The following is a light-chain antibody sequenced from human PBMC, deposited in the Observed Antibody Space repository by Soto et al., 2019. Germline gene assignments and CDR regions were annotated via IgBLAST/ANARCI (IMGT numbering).Light chain of an antibody. CDR3: SSYTSSSTPLYV. CDR1: SSDVGAYDY. V-gene: IGLV2-14*01. J-gene: IGLJ1*01. CDR2: DVS. Sequence: QSVLTQPASVSGSPGQSIAISCTGTSSDVGAYDYVSWYQQHPGKAPKLMIYDVSNRPSGVSNRFSGSKSGNTASLTISGLQAEDEADYYCSSYTSSSTPLYVFGTGTMVTVL.